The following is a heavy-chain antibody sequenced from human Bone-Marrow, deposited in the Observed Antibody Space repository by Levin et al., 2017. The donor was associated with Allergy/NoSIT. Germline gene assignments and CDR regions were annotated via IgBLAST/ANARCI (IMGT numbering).Heavy chain of an antibody. Sequence: SCADSGSTFSSFAMTWVRQAPGKGLEWVSSINENGDKTAYADSVRGRFTISRDNSKNTMSLQMNSLRADDTAMYYCAAEFAYWGPGTLVSVSS. CDR1: GSTFSSFA. CDR2: INENGDKT. D-gene: IGHD2-21*01. J-gene: IGHJ4*02. V-gene: IGHV3-23*01. CDR3: AAEFAY.